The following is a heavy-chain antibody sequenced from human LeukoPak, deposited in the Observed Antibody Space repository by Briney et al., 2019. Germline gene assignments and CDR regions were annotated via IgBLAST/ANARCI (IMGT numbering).Heavy chain of an antibody. V-gene: IGHV3-30*04. CDR1: GFSFSSYA. J-gene: IGHJ6*02. Sequence: GGSLRLSCVASGFSFSSYAMHWVRQAPGKGLEWVAVISYDGSNKYYADSVKGRFTISRDNSKNTLYLQMNSLRAEDTAVYYCASNLAAAGRDYYYGMDVWGQGTTVTVSS. D-gene: IGHD6-13*01. CDR2: ISYDGSNK. CDR3: ASNLAAAGRDYYYGMDV.